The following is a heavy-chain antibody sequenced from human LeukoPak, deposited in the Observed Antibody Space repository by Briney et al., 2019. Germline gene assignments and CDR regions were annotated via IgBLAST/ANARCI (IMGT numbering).Heavy chain of an antibody. Sequence: ASVTVSCKASGYTFTGYYMHWVRQAPGQGLEWMGWINPNSGGTNHAQKFQGRVTMTRDTSISTAYMELSSLRSDDTAVYYCAAAYCSSTACPGVGYWGQGTLVTVSS. CDR3: AAAYCSSTACPGVGY. CDR1: GYTFTGYY. D-gene: IGHD2-2*01. J-gene: IGHJ4*02. V-gene: IGHV1-2*02. CDR2: INPNSGGT.